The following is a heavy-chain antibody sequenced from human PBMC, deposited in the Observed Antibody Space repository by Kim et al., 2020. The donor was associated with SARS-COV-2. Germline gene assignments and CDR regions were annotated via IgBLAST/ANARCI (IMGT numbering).Heavy chain of an antibody. Sequence: GGSLRLSCAASGFTFSSYAMSWVRQAPGKGLEWVSAISGSGGSTYYADSVKGRFTISRDNSKNTLYLQMNSLRAEDTAVYYCAKMFRRSGILTGYYDYWGQGTLVTVSS. CDR2: ISGSGGST. V-gene: IGHV3-23*01. CDR3: AKMFRRSGILTGYYDY. CDR1: GFTFSSYA. J-gene: IGHJ4*02. D-gene: IGHD3-9*01.